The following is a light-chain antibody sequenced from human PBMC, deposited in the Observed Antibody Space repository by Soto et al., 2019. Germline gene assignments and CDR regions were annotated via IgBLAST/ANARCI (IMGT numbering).Light chain of an antibody. Sequence: QSALTQPASVSGSPGQSITISCTGSSSDIGRYNYVSWYQQLPGKAPKLIIYEASNRPSGVSDRFSGSKSGNTASLSISGLQTEDEADYYCGSYTSATTWVFGGGTQLTVL. V-gene: IGLV2-14*03. J-gene: IGLJ3*02. CDR3: GSYTSATTWV. CDR2: EAS. CDR1: SSDIGRYNY.